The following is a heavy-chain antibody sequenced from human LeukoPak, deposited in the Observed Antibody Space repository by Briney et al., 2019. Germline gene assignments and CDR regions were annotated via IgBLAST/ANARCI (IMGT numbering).Heavy chain of an antibody. J-gene: IGHJ6*04. CDR1: GYTFTSYY. D-gene: IGHD3-10*02. CDR3: ATTRRGVTMVGSYYYGMDV. V-gene: IGHV1-46*01. Sequence: GASVKVSCKASGYTFTSYYMHWVRQAPGQGLEWMGIINPSGGSTSYAQKFQGRVTMTRDTSTSTVYMELSSLGSEDTAVYYCATTRRGVTMVGSYYYGMDVWGKETTVTVSS. CDR2: INPSGGST.